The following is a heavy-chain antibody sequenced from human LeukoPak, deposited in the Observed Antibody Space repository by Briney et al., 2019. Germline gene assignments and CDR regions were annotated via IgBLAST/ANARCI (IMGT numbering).Heavy chain of an antibody. Sequence: ASVKVSCKTSGYTFSGSYIHWVRRAPGQGLEWMGRINPNSGDTNYAQNFHGRVTMTRDTSITTAYMELSSLTSDDTAVYFCARSAEHCNNGVCFTDYYMDVWGKGTTVTVSS. CDR2: INPNSGDT. CDR1: GYTFSGSY. CDR3: ARSAEHCNNGVCFTDYYMDV. D-gene: IGHD2-8*01. V-gene: IGHV1-2*06. J-gene: IGHJ6*03.